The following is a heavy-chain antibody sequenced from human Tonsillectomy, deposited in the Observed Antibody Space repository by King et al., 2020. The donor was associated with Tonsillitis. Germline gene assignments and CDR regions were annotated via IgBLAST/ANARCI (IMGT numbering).Heavy chain of an antibody. CDR3: AMHRRSGYGDY. J-gene: IGHJ4*02. CDR2: MNPNSGNT. Sequence: QPVQSGAEVKKPGASVKVPCKASGYTFTKYDINWVRQATGQGLEWMGWMNPNSGNTGYAQKFQGRVTMTRDTSISTAYMELSSLRSEDTAVYYCAMHRRSGYGDYWGQGTLVTVSS. V-gene: IGHV1-8*01. D-gene: IGHD5-12*01. CDR1: GYTFTKYD.